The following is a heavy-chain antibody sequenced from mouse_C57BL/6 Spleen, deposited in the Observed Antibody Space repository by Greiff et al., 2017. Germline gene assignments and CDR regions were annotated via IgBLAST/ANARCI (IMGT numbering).Heavy chain of an antibody. Sequence: VQLKESGPGLVKPSPSLSLPCSVTGYSITSGYYWNCIRQFPGNTLAWMGYISYYGSNNYNPSLKNRISITRDTSKNKFFLKLNSVTTEDTATYYCASWDYIYAIDYWGQGTSVTVSS. CDR1: GYSITSGYY. J-gene: IGHJ4*01. CDR2: ISYYGSN. CDR3: ASWDYIYAIDY. D-gene: IGHD4-1*01. V-gene: IGHV3-6*01.